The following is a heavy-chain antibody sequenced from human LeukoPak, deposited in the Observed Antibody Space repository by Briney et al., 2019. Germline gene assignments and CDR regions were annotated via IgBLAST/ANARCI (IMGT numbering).Heavy chain of an antibody. D-gene: IGHD3-10*01. CDR2: FDPEDDET. CDR1: GYTLTELS. V-gene: IGHV1-24*01. CDR3: ATFVGSAYGMDV. Sequence: ASVKVSCKVSGYTLTELSMHWVRQAPGKGLEWMGGFDPEDDETIYAQKFQGRVTMTEDTSTDTAYMELSSLRSEDTAVYYCATFVGSAYGMDVWGQGTTVTVSS. J-gene: IGHJ6*02.